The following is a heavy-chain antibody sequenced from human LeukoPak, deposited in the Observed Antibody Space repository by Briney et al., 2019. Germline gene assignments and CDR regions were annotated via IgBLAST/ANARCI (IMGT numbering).Heavy chain of an antibody. CDR1: GFTFSSHD. Sequence: TAGSLRLSCAGSGFTFSSHDMRWVRPAPGEGLEWVSGTSTSGDSSYYSDSVKGRFTISRDNSNNMVYLQMDSLRVEDTAMYYCARRYCRGGNCFGFTLDNWGQGTLVTVSS. CDR2: TSTSGDSS. J-gene: IGHJ4*02. CDR3: ARRYCRGGNCFGFTLDN. D-gene: IGHD2-15*01. V-gene: IGHV3-23*01.